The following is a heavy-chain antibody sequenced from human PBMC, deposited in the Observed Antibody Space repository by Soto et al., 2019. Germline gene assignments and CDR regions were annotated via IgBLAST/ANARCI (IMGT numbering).Heavy chain of an antibody. J-gene: IGHJ4*02. Sequence: GGSLRLSCAASGFTFEDHGMTWVRQVPGKGLEWVAEINWSGSSTSYADSVKGRFTISRDNSKNTLYLQMNSLRAEDTAVYYCAKSMVRGVIFDYWGQGTLVTVSS. V-gene: IGHV3-20*04. CDR2: INWSGSST. D-gene: IGHD3-10*01. CDR1: GFTFEDHG. CDR3: AKSMVRGVIFDY.